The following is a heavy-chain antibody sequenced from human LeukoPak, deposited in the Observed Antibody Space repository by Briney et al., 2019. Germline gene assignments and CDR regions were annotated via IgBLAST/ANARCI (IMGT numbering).Heavy chain of an antibody. CDR1: GFTFNSYA. V-gene: IGHV3-23*01. Sequence: GGSLRLSCAASGFTFNSYAMSWVRQAPGKGLEWVSAIGGSGSSTYYTDSVKGRFTISRDNSKNTLYLQMNSLRAEDTAVYYCAKTPGEAARASYFDFWGQGTLVTVSS. D-gene: IGHD6-6*01. CDR2: IGGSGSST. CDR3: AKTPGEAARASYFDF. J-gene: IGHJ4*02.